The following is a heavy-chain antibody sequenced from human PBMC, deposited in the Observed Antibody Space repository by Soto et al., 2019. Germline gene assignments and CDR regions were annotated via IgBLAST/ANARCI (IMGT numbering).Heavy chain of an antibody. J-gene: IGHJ4*02. D-gene: IGHD4-17*01. Sequence: PGGSLRLSCAASGFSVSNNYMNWVRQAPGKGLEWVPIIYSGGSTYYADSVKGRFTISRDNSKNTLYFQMNSLRAEDTAVYYCAAGPTVTSNYGGQGTLVTVSS. V-gene: IGHV3-66*01. CDR3: AAGPTVTSNY. CDR1: GFSVSNNY. CDR2: IYSGGST.